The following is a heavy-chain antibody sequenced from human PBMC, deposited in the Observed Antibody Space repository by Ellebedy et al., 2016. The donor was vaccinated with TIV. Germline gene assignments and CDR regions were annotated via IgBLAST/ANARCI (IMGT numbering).Heavy chain of an antibody. V-gene: IGHV3-21*01. CDR1: GFSISGYE. CDR2: ISYDSSYT. CDR3: VRDRRYSNYDGVY. Sequence: GESLKISXITSGFSISGYEMSWVRQAPGKGLEWVSSISYDSSYTYYAGSVRGRFTISRDNAKDSVFLEMNSLRAEDTAVYFCVRDRRYSNYDGVYWGQGALVIVSS. D-gene: IGHD4-11*01. J-gene: IGHJ4*02.